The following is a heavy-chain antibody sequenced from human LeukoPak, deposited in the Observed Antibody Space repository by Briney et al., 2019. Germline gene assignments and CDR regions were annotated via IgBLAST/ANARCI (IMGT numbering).Heavy chain of an antibody. Sequence: GGSLRLSCAASGFTFSSYWMSWVRQAPGKGLEWVANIKQDGSEKYYVDSVKGRFTISRDNAKNSLYLQMNSLRGEDTAVYYCARGFRWFGELDGFDYWGQGTLVTVSS. V-gene: IGHV3-7*01. CDR1: GFTFSSYW. D-gene: IGHD3-10*01. CDR2: IKQDGSEK. CDR3: ARGFRWFGELDGFDY. J-gene: IGHJ4*02.